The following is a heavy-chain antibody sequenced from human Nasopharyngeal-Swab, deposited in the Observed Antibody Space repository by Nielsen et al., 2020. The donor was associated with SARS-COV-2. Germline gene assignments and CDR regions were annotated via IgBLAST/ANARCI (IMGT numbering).Heavy chain of an antibody. J-gene: IGHJ6*02. CDR3: ARVAAAGGDV. CDR2: IYYSGST. Sequence: RQAPGKGLEWIGYIYYSGSTNCNPSLKSRVTISVDTSKNQFSLKLSSVTAADTAVYYCARVAAAGGDVWGQGTTVTVSS. D-gene: IGHD6-13*01. V-gene: IGHV4-59*01.